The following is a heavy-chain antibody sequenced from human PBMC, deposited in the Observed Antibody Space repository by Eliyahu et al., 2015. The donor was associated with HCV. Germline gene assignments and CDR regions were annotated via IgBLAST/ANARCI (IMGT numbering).Heavy chain of an antibody. J-gene: IGHJ4*02. CDR3: ARGTWSTATRGYYFDY. V-gene: IGHV3-33*01. CDR2: IWYDGVKK. Sequence: QVQLVESGGDVVQPGTSLRISCVASGFIFSSHGMPWVRQAPGKGLGWVAVIWYDGVKKYYGDSVKGRFVISRDNSKNTVYLQLNDLRAEDTAVYYCARGTWSTATRGYYFDYWGQGVLVTVSS. CDR1: GFIFSSHG. D-gene: IGHD1/OR15-1a*01.